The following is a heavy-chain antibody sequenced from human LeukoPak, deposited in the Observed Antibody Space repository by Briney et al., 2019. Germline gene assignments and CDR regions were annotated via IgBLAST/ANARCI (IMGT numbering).Heavy chain of an antibody. CDR3: ARERFHGSGAPRYDY. V-gene: IGHV3-13*01. CDR2: IGTAGDT. D-gene: IGHD3-10*01. J-gene: IGHJ4*02. Sequence: HSGGSLRLSCAASGFTFSSYDMHWVRQATGKGLEWVSAIGTAGDTYYPGSVKGRFTISRENAKNSLYLQMNSLRAEDTAVYYCARERFHGSGAPRYDYWGQGTLVTVSS. CDR1: GFTFSSYD.